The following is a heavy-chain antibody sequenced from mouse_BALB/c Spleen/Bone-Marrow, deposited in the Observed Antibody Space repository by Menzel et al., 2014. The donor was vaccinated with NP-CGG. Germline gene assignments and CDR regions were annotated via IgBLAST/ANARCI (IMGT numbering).Heavy chain of an antibody. D-gene: IGHD3-3*01. CDR1: GYTFTSYW. CDR3: AKEGRGAY. J-gene: IGHJ3*01. CDR2: IYPGDGDT. Sequence: VKLQESGAELARPGASVKLSRKASGYTFTSYWMQWVKQRPGQGLEWIGAIYPGDGDTRYTQKFKGKATLTADKSSSTAYMQLSSLASEDSAVYYCAKEGRGAYWGQGTLVTVSA. V-gene: IGHV1-87*01.